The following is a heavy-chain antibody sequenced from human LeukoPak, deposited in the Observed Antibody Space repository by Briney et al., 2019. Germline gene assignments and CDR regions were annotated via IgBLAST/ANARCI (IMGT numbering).Heavy chain of an antibody. J-gene: IGHJ6*03. CDR1: GGSISSGDYY. D-gene: IGHD3/OR15-3a*01. Sequence: SETLSLTCTVSGGSISSGDYYWSWIRQPPGKGLEWIGYIYYSGSTYYNPSLKSRVTISVDTSKNQFSLKLSSVTAADTAVYYCAWGDWNYSYYMDVWGKGTTVTVSS. CDR3: AWGDWNYSYYMDV. V-gene: IGHV4-30-4*01. CDR2: IYYSGST.